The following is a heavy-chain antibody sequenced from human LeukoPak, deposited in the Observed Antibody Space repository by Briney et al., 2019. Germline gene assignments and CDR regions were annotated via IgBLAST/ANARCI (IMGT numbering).Heavy chain of an antibody. D-gene: IGHD5-18*01. Sequence: SEPLSLTCTVSGGSISSYYWSWIRQPPGKGLEWIGYIYYSGSTNYNPSLKSRVTISVDTSKNQFSLKLSSVTAADTAVYYCAGSSYSYGGGIWFDPWGQGTLVTVSS. J-gene: IGHJ5*02. CDR2: IYYSGST. V-gene: IGHV4-59*01. CDR3: AGSSYSYGGGIWFDP. CDR1: GGSISSYY.